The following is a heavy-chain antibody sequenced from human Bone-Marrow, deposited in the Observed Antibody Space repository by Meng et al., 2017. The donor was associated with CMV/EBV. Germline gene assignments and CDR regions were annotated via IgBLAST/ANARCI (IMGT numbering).Heavy chain of an antibody. V-gene: IGHV1-69*06. CDR1: GFTFSDYY. CDR3: ARPDDFWSAYDY. Sequence: KISCAASGFTFSDYYMNWVRQAPGKGLEWVGGIIPILETASYAQKFQGRVTITADKSTNTAYMELNSLRSEDTAVYYCARPDDFWSAYDYWGQGTLVTVSS. J-gene: IGHJ4*02. CDR2: IIPILETA. D-gene: IGHD3-3*01.